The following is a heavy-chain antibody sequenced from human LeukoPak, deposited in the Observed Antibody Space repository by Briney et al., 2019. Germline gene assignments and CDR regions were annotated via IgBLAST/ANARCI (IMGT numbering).Heavy chain of an antibody. D-gene: IGHD3-10*01. J-gene: IGHJ4*02. CDR1: GGSFIGYY. V-gene: IGHV4-34*01. CDR2: INHSGST. Sequence: SETLSLTCAVYGGSFIGYYWSWIRQPPGKGLEWIGEINHSGSTNYNPSLKSRVTISVDTSKNQFSLKLSSVTAADTAVYYCARYYYGSGKDYWGQGTLVTVSS. CDR3: ARYYYGSGKDY.